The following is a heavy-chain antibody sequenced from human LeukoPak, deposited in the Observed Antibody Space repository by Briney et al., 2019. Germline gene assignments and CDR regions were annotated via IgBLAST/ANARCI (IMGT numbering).Heavy chain of an antibody. D-gene: IGHD3-10*01. Sequence: GGSLRLSCAASGFTFSSYRMRWVRQAPGKGLVWVSRINSDGSSTNYADSVKGRFTISRDNAKNTLHLQMNSLRAEDTAVYYCARGARGSGTASDYWGQGTLVTVSS. CDR1: GFTFSSYR. V-gene: IGHV3-74*01. CDR3: ARGARGSGTASDY. J-gene: IGHJ4*02. CDR2: INSDGSST.